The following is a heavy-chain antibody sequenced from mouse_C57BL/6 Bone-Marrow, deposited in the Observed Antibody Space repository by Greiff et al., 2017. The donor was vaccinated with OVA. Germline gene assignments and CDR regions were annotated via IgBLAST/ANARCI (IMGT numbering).Heavy chain of an antibody. CDR3: TVWLRRWYFDV. Sequence: VQLQESGAELVRPGASVTLSCKASGYTFTDYEMHWVKQTPVHGLEWIGAIDPETGGTAYNQKFKGKAILTADKSSSTAYMELRSLTSEDSAVYYCTVWLRRWYFDVWGTGTTVTVSS. CDR1: GYTFTDYE. V-gene: IGHV1-15*01. D-gene: IGHD2-2*01. CDR2: IDPETGGT. J-gene: IGHJ1*03.